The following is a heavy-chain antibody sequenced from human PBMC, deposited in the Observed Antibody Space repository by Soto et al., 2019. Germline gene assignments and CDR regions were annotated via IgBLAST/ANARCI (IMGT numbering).Heavy chain of an antibody. J-gene: IGHJ4*02. CDR2: IKSDGGDP. V-gene: IGHV1-2*02. D-gene: IGHD3-16*01. CDR3: ARDQRSYGEVPFDY. Sequence: QVQLVQSGAEVKKPGASVKVSCKASGYTFTSYYIHWVRQAPGQGLEWMGWIKSDGGDPKYAQKFQDRVTMTRDTSMNTVYMELSSLRSDDTAVYYCARDQRSYGEVPFDYWGQGTLVTVSS. CDR1: GYTFTSYY.